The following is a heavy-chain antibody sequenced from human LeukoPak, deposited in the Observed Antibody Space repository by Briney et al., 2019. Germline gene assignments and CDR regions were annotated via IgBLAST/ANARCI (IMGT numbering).Heavy chain of an antibody. CDR2: ISYDGSNK. CDR1: GFTFSSYA. V-gene: IGHV3-30-3*01. Sequence: GGSLRLSCAASGFTFSSYAMHWVRQAPGKGLEWVAVISYDGSNKYYADSVKGRFTISRDNSKNTLYLQMNSLRAEDTAVYYCARDCEESTTGTTGFDYWGQGTLVTVSS. J-gene: IGHJ4*02. D-gene: IGHD1-1*01. CDR3: ARDCEESTTGTTGFDY.